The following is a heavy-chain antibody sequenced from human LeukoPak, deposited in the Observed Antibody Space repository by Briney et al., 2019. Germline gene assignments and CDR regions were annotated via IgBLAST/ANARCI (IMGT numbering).Heavy chain of an antibody. J-gene: IGHJ4*02. V-gene: IGHV1-46*01. CDR1: GYTLTELS. D-gene: IGHD6-19*01. Sequence: ASVKVSCKVSGYTLTELSMHWVRQAPGQGLEWMGIINPSGGSTSYAQKFQGRVTMTRDTSTSTVYMELSSLRSEDTAVYYCARSSSIAVAGTSGYWGQGTLVTVSS. CDR2: INPSGGST. CDR3: ARSSSIAVAGTSGY.